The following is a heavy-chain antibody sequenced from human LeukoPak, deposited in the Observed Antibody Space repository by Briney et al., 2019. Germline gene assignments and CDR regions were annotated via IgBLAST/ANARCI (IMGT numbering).Heavy chain of an antibody. CDR2: IYHSGST. CDR1: GYSISSGYY. D-gene: IGHD3-10*01. V-gene: IGHV4-38-2*02. J-gene: IGHJ3*02. Sequence: SSETLSLTCTVSGYSISSGYYWGWIRQPPGKGLEWIGSIYHSGSTYYNPSLKSRVTISVDTSKNQFSLKLSSVTAADTAVYYCARDRGWTTTGGLAFDIWGQGTMVTVSS. CDR3: ARDRGWTTTGGLAFDI.